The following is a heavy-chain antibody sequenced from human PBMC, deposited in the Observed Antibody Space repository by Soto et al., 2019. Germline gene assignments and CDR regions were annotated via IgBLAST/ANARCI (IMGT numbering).Heavy chain of an antibody. CDR3: ARDCRSTSCYGYFQK. V-gene: IGHV3-11*01. D-gene: IGHD2-2*01. CDR1: GFTFSDYY. CDR2: ISSSDSII. Sequence: QVQLVESGGGLVKPGGSLRLSCAASGFTFSDYYMSWIRQAPGKGLAWVSYISSSDSIIYHADSVKGRFTISRDNAKNSLYLQMNSLRVEDTAVYYCARDCRSTSCYGYFQKWGQGTLVTVSS. J-gene: IGHJ1*01.